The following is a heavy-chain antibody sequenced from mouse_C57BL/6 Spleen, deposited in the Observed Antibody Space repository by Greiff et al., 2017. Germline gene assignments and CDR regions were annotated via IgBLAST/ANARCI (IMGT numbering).Heavy chain of an antibody. CDR3: AKGYDAPY. V-gene: IGHV3-6*01. CDR2: ISYDGSN. D-gene: IGHD2-2*01. CDR1: GYSITSGYY. J-gene: IGHJ3*01. Sequence: EVQLQQSGPGLVKPSQSLSLTCSVTGYSITSGYYWNWIRQFPGNKLEWMGYISYDGSNNYNPSLKNRISITRDTSKNQFFLKLNSVTTEDTATYYCAKGYDAPYWGQGTLVTVSA.